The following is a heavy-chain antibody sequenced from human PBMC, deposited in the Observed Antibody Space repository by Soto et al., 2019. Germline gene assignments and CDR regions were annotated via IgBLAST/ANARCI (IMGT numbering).Heavy chain of an antibody. J-gene: IGHJ4*02. D-gene: IGHD2-15*01. CDR3: ESDPLTSNFLCFEPFDS. Sequence: QVQLVQSGAEVKKPGSSVKVSCKASGGTFSSYTISWVRQAPGQGLEWMGRIIPILGIANYAQKFQGRVTIPADKSTSTAHMELSSLRSEDTAVYYCESDPLTSNFLCFEPFDSWGQGTLVTVSS. CDR2: IIPILGIA. V-gene: IGHV1-69*02. CDR1: GGTFSSYT.